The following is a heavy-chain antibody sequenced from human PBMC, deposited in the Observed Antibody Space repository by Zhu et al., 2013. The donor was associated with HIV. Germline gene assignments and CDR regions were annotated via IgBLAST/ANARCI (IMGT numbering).Heavy chain of an antibody. CDR2: VSYSGNT. D-gene: IGHD1-26*01. Sequence: QVQVQESGPGLVKPSETLSLTCTVSGVSLSGSGYFWAWIRQPPGKGLEWIGSVSYSGNTYYNPSLKSRLIISVDTSKNQFSLRLSSVTAADTAVYYCAKNXSSCQSGTWYFDLWGLAPWSLSPQ. J-gene: IGHJ2*01. CDR1: GVSLSGSGYF. V-gene: IGHV4-39*07. CDR3: AKNXSSCQSGTWYFDL.